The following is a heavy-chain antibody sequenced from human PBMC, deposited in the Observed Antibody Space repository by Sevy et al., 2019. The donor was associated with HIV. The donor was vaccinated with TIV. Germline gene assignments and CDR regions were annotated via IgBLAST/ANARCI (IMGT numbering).Heavy chain of an antibody. CDR1: GFTFTSSA. V-gene: IGHV1-58*01. CDR3: AADRGGVVVPAAIHYYYYGMDV. J-gene: IGHJ6*02. CDR2: IVVGSGNT. Sequence: ASVKVSCKASGFTFTSSAVQWVRQARGQRLEWIGWIVVGSGNTNYAQKFQERDTINRDMSTSTAYMELSSLRSEDTAVYYCAADRGGVVVPAAIHYYYYGMDVWGQGTTVTVSS. D-gene: IGHD2-2*01.